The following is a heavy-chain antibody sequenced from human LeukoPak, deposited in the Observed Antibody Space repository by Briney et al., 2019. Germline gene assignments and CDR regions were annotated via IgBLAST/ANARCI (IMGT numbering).Heavy chain of an antibody. CDR3: AGSYRLDY. CDR1: GGSISSGNYY. J-gene: IGHJ4*02. V-gene: IGHV4-61*02. Sequence: SETLSLTCTVSGGSISSGNYYWSWIRQPAGKGLEWIGRIHASGSTNYNPSLKGRVTISVDTTKNQFSLKLSSVTAADTAVYYCAGSYRLDYWGQGTLVTVSS. CDR2: IHASGST. D-gene: IGHD1-26*01.